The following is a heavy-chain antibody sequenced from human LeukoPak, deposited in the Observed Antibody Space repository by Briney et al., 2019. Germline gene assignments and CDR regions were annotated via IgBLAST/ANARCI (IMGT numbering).Heavy chain of an antibody. Sequence: SETLSLTCTVSGGSIISSSYYWGWIRQPPGKGLEWIGTIYYSGSTYYNPSLKSRVTISVDTSKNQFSLNLRSVTAADTAVYYCARRTRSEHLFDPWGQGTLVTVSS. D-gene: IGHD1-1*01. CDR2: IYYSGST. CDR1: GGSIISSSYY. J-gene: IGHJ5*02. V-gene: IGHV4-39*01. CDR3: ARRTRSEHLFDP.